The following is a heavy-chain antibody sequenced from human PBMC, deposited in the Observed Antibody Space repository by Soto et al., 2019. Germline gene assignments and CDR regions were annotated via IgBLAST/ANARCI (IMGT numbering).Heavy chain of an antibody. V-gene: IGHV3-11*01. CDR2: ISSSGSTI. Sequence: GGSLRLSCAASGFTFSDYYMSWIRQAPGKGLEWVSYISSSGSTIYYADSVKGRFTISRDNAKNSLYLQMNSLRAEDTAVYYCARQDNYDFWSGYLAYFDYWGQGTLVTVSS. CDR3: ARQDNYDFWSGYLAYFDY. D-gene: IGHD3-3*01. CDR1: GFTFSDYY. J-gene: IGHJ4*02.